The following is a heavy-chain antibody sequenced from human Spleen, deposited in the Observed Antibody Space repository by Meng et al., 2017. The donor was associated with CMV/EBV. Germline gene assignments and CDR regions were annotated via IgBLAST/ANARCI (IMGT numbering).Heavy chain of an antibody. J-gene: IGHJ5*02. CDR1: GYIFTGYY. V-gene: IGHV1-2*02. D-gene: IGHD5-12*01. Sequence: ASVKVSCKASGYIFTGYYMHWVRQAPGQGLEWMGWINPNSGGTNYAQKFQGRVTMTRDTSINTAYMELSRLRSEDTAVYYCARDRSGYSGYDFDPWGQGTLVTVSS. CDR2: INPNSGGT. CDR3: ARDRSGYSGYDFDP.